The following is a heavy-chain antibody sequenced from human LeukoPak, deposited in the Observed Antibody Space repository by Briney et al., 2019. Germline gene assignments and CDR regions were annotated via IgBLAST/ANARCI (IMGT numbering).Heavy chain of an antibody. CDR1: GGSISSYY. V-gene: IGHV4-59*01. D-gene: IGHD6-13*01. Sequence: SETLSLTCTVSGGSISSYYWSWIRQPAGKGLEWIGYIYYSGSTNYNPSLKSRVTISVDTSKNQFSLKLSSVTAADTAVYYCARWDYSSSSQNWFDPWGQGTLVTVSS. CDR2: IYYSGST. J-gene: IGHJ5*02. CDR3: ARWDYSSSSQNWFDP.